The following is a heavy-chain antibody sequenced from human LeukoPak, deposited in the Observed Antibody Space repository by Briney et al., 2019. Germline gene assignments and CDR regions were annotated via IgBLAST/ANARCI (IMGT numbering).Heavy chain of an antibody. Sequence: SETLSLTCAVYGGSFSGYYWSWIRQPPGKGLEWIGEINHSGSTNYNPSLKSRVTISADTSKNQFSLKLSSVTAADTAVYYCARGRYRASDYWGQGTLVTVSS. CDR3: ARGRYRASDY. CDR1: GGSFSGYY. V-gene: IGHV4-34*01. J-gene: IGHJ4*02. D-gene: IGHD3-9*01. CDR2: INHSGST.